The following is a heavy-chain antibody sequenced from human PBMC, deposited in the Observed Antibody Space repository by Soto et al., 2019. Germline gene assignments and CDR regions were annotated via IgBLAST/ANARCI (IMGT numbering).Heavy chain of an antibody. D-gene: IGHD2-8*01. CDR1: GGTFSSYA. Sequence: GASVKVSCKASGGTFSSYAISWVRQAPGQGLEWMGGIIPIFGTANYAQKFQGRVTITADESTSTAYMELSSLRSEDTAVYYCASPVLYSSGLYDYWGQGTLVTVSS. CDR2: IIPIFGTA. CDR3: ASPVLYSSGLYDY. V-gene: IGHV1-69*13. J-gene: IGHJ4*02.